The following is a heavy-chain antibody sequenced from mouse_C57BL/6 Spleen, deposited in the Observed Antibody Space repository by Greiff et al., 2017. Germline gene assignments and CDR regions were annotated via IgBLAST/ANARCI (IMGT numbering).Heavy chain of an antibody. J-gene: IGHJ4*01. V-gene: IGHV1-55*01. CDR1: GYNFTSYW. Sequence: QVQLQQPGAELVKPGASVKMSCTASGYNFTSYWIPWVKQRPGQGLEWIGGIDPGNGSTKYNEKFKGKATLTVDTSSSTAYLQRSSLASEDTAVYSCARAYYAMDYWGQGTSVTVSS. CDR3: ARAYYAMDY. CDR2: IDPGNGST.